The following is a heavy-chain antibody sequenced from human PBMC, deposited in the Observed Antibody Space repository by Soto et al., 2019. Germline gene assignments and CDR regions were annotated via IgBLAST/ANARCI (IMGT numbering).Heavy chain of an antibody. J-gene: IGHJ6*02. D-gene: IGHD3-10*01. CDR2: MNPNSGNT. V-gene: IGHV1-8*01. CDR1: GKTFTSYD. Sequence: APLKLSCKHSGKTFTSYDMYCLRQATGQRLEWMGWMNPNSGNTGYAQKFQGRVTMTRNTSISTAYMELSSLSSEDTAVYYCARAVPVGFGEFFHYYYGRDAWGQGTTVTVSS. CDR3: ARAVPVGFGEFFHYYYGRDA.